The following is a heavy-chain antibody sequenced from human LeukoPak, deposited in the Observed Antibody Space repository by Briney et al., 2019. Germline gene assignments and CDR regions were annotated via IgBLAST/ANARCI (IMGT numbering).Heavy chain of an antibody. J-gene: IGHJ4*02. V-gene: IGHV3-21*01. CDR3: ARCSAGSCYYDY. CDR2: ISSSSSYI. D-gene: IGHD2-15*01. Sequence: GGSLRLSCAASGFTFSSYSMNWVRQAPGKGLEWVSSISSSSSYIYYADSVKGRFTISRDNAKNSLYLQMNSLRAEDTAVYYCARCSAGSCYYDYWGQGTLVTVSS. CDR1: GFTFSSYS.